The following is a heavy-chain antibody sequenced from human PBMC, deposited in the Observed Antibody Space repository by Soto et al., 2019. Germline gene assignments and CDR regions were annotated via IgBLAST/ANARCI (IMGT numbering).Heavy chain of an antibody. V-gene: IGHV1-69*12. CDR1: GGTFSSYA. D-gene: IGHD3-9*01. CDR3: ARGTPKLRYFDWLVSQTIDWFDP. Sequence: QVQLVQSGAEVKKPGSSVKVSCKASGGTFSSYAISWVRQAPGQGIEWMGGIIPIFGTANYAQKFQGRVTITADESTSTAYMELSRLRSEDTAVYYCARGTPKLRYFDWLVSQTIDWFDPWGQGTLVTVSS. CDR2: IIPIFGTA. J-gene: IGHJ5*02.